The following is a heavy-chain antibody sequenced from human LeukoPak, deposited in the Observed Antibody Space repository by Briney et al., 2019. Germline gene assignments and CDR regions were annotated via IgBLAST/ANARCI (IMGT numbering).Heavy chain of an antibody. J-gene: IGHJ4*02. V-gene: IGHV1-2*02. CDR2: INPNSGDT. D-gene: IGHD3-10*01. CDR3: ARLAIWFGEDY. CDR1: GYTFTGYY. Sequence: GASVKASCKASGYTFTGYYIHWVRQAPGQGLEWMGWINPNSGDTNYAQKFQGRVTMTRDTSISTAYLELSRLRSDDAAVYYCARLAIWFGEDYWGQGTLVTVSS.